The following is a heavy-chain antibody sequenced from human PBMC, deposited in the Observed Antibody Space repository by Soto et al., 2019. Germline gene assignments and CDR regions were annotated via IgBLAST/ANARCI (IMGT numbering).Heavy chain of an antibody. CDR1: GDSFTSYW. V-gene: IGHV5-51*01. D-gene: IGHD3-22*01. CDR3: ARLNYCDRSGYTYRGRHAFGFGGMDV. CDR2: FYPGDPDT. Sequence: LKISCKGSGDSFTSYWIGWVRQTPGKGLKWMGIFYPGDPDTRYSPSFQGQLTISADKSISTAYLQWSSLKASDTAMYYCARLNYCDRSGYTYRGRHAFGFGGMDVWGQGTTVTVSS. J-gene: IGHJ6*02.